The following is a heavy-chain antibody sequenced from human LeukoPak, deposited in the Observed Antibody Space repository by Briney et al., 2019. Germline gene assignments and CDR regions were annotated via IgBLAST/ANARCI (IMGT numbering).Heavy chain of an antibody. J-gene: IGHJ4*02. CDR3: AKDRAMITFGGVIDYFDY. CDR1: GFTFSSYG. Sequence: GGTLRLSCAASGFTFSSYGMSWVRQAPGKGLEWVSGIRSSGDSTYYADSVKGRFTISRDNSKNTLYLQMNSLRAEDTAVYYCAKDRAMITFGGVIDYFDYWGQGTLVTVSS. V-gene: IGHV3-23*01. D-gene: IGHD3-16*02. CDR2: IRSSGDST.